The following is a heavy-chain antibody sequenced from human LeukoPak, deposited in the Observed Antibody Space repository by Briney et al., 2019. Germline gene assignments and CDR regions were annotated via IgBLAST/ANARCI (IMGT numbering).Heavy chain of an antibody. CDR1: GYTFTSYD. CDR3: AGSLYCSSTSCYGHYYYGMDV. CDR2: MNPNSGNT. Sequence: GASVKVSCKASGYTFTSYDINWVRQATGQGLEWMGWMNPNSGNTGYAQKFQGRVTMTRNTSISTAYMELSSLRSEDTAVYYCAGSLYCSSTSCYGHYYYGMDVWGQGTTVTVSS. J-gene: IGHJ6*02. D-gene: IGHD2-2*01. V-gene: IGHV1-8*01.